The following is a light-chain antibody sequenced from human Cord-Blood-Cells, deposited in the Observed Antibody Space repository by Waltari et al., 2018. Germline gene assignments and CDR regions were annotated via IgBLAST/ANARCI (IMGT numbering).Light chain of an antibody. V-gene: IGKV4-1*01. CDR2: WAS. J-gene: IGKJ3*01. Sequence: DIVMTQSPDSLAVSLGERATINCKSSQRVLYSSNNKNYLAWYQQKPGQPPKLLIYWASTRESGVPDRFSGSGSGTEFTLTSSSLQAEDVAVYYCQQYYSTPFTFGPGTKVDIK. CDR3: QQYYSTPFT. CDR1: QRVLYSSNNKNY.